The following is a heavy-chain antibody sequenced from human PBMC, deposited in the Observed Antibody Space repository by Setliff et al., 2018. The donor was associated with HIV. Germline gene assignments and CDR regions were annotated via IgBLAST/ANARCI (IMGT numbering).Heavy chain of an antibody. CDR1: GGFISTGGYS. CDR3: ATVLMVYAIGGRYFQH. D-gene: IGHD2-8*01. J-gene: IGHJ1*01. Sequence: SETLSLTCTVSGGFISTGGYSWSWIRQPPGKGLEWIGYIYHSGNTYYNPSLKSRVTISVDTSKNQFYLTLASVTAADTAVYYCATVLMVYAIGGRYFQHWGQGTLVTVSS. V-gene: IGHV4-30-2*01. CDR2: IYHSGNT.